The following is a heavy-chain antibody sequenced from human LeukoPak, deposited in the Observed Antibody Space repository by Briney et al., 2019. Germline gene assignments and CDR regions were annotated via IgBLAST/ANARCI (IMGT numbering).Heavy chain of an antibody. Sequence: RSLRLSCAASGFTFSSYWMSWVRQAPGKGLEWVANIKQDGSEKYYVDSVKGRFTISRDNAKNSLYLQMNSLRAEDTAVYYCARGSMVRGAILLYYFDYWGQGTLVTVSS. CDR1: GFTFSSYW. V-gene: IGHV3-7*01. CDR3: ARGSMVRGAILLYYFDY. J-gene: IGHJ4*02. D-gene: IGHD3-10*01. CDR2: IKQDGSEK.